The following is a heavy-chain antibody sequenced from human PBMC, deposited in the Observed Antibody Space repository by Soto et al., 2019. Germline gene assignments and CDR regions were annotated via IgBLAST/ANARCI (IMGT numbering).Heavy chain of an antibody. J-gene: IGHJ4*02. CDR3: ARRGYSYGYYFDY. V-gene: IGHV4-34*01. CDR1: GGSFSDYY. Sequence: SETLSLTCSVYGGSFSDYYWSWIRQPPGKGLEWIGEINHSGSTNYNPSLKSRVTISVDTSKNQFSLKLSSVTAADTAVYYCARRGYSYGYYFDYWGQGNLVTGSS. D-gene: IGHD5-18*01. CDR2: INHSGST.